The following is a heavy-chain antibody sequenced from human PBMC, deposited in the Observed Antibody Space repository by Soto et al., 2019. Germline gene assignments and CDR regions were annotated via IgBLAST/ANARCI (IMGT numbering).Heavy chain of an antibody. CDR3: GREGTYCSGGGCYRGDY. D-gene: IGHD2-15*01. V-gene: IGHV3-66*01. J-gene: IGHJ4*02. CDR2: IYSGGST. Sequence: GGSLRLSCAASGFTVSSNYMSWVRQAPGKGLEWVSVIYSGGSTYYADSVKGRFTISRDNSKNTLYLQMNSLRAEDTAVYYCGREGTYCSGGGCYRGDYWGQGTLVTVSS. CDR1: GFTVSSNY.